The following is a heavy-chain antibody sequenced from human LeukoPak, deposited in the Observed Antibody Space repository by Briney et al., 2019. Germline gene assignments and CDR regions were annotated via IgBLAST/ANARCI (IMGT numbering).Heavy chain of an antibody. J-gene: IGHJ6*02. Sequence: GRSLRLSCAASGFTFSSYAMHWVRQAPGKGLEWVAVISYDGSNKYYADSVKGRFTISRDNSKNTLYLQMNSLRAGDTAVYYCARDRTFYSSSWSGYYYYGMDVWGQGTTVTVSS. V-gene: IGHV3-30*04. CDR1: GFTFSSYA. D-gene: IGHD6-13*01. CDR2: ISYDGSNK. CDR3: ARDRTFYSSSWSGYYYYGMDV.